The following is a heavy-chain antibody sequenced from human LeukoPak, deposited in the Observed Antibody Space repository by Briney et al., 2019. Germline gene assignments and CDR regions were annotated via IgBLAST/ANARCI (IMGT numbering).Heavy chain of an antibody. Sequence: SVKVSCKASGGTFSSYAISWVRQAPGQGLEWMGRIIPILGIANYAQKFQGRVTITADKSTSTAYMELSSLRSEDTAVYYCARLPYRDGVAQDYWGQGTLVTVSP. D-gene: IGHD3-16*02. V-gene: IGHV1-69*04. CDR3: ARLPYRDGVAQDY. CDR2: IIPILGIA. J-gene: IGHJ4*02. CDR1: GGTFSSYA.